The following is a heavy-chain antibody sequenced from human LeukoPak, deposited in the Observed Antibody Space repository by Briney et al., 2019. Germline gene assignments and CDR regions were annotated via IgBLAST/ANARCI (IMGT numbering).Heavy chain of an antibody. V-gene: IGHV3-30*04. CDR3: VGRPGGRTDWYGYF. D-gene: IGHD3-9*01. Sequence: GGSLRLSCAASGFTFNTHAMFWVRQVPGKGLEWVTVISHDGNNKHYADSVRGRFTISRDNSKNTLYLQMDSLRDENTAVYYCVGRPGGRTDWYGYFWGQGTLVTVSS. CDR1: GFTFNTHA. J-gene: IGHJ4*01. CDR2: ISHDGNNK.